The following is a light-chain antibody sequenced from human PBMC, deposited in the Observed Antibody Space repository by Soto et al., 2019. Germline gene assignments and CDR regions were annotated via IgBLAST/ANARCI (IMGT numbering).Light chain of an antibody. Sequence: EIVLTQSPGTLSLSPGERATLFCRASQSVRSSDLAWYQQKPGQTPSLLIYGVSSMATGTPDRFSGSGSGTDFTLTISRLEPEDFAVYYCQQDGTSPLTFGGGTKVEI. CDR2: GVS. J-gene: IGKJ4*01. V-gene: IGKV3-20*01. CDR3: QQDGTSPLT. CDR1: QSVRSSD.